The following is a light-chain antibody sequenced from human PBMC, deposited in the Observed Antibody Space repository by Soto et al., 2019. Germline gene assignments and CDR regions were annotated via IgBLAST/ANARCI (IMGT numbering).Light chain of an antibody. Sequence: EIVVTQSPATLSVSPGERATLSCRASQSVGNYFAWYQQKPGQAPRLLIFATSTWATGVPARFSGSGSGTDFTLTISSLQSEDFAVYYCQQYGDWPFTFGRGAKVEIK. CDR1: QSVGNY. CDR2: ATS. J-gene: IGKJ4*01. V-gene: IGKV3-15*01. CDR3: QQYGDWPFT.